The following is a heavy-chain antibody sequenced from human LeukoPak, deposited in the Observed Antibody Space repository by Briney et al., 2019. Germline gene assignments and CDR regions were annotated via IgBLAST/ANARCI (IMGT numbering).Heavy chain of an antibody. Sequence: SVKVSCKASGGTFSSHAISWVRQAPGQGLEWMGGIIPIFGTANYAQKFQGRVTITADESTSTAYMELSSLRSEDTAVYYCARLYSQGLDHYDFWSGYYDYWGQGTLVTVSS. J-gene: IGHJ4*02. CDR3: ARLYSQGLDHYDFWSGYYDY. V-gene: IGHV1-69*01. D-gene: IGHD3-3*01. CDR1: GGTFSSHA. CDR2: IIPIFGTA.